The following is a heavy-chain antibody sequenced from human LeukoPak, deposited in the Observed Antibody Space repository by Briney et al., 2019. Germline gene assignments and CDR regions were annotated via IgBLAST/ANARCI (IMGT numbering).Heavy chain of an antibody. CDR3: ARATMVRGFDY. J-gene: IGHJ4*02. D-gene: IGHD3-10*01. CDR1: GFTFSSYA. Sequence: PGGSLRLSCAASGFTFSSYAMSWVRQAPGKGLEWVSAISGSGGSTYYADSVKGRFTISRDNAKNSLYLQMNSLRAEDTAVYYCARATMVRGFDYWGQGTLVTVSS. CDR2: ISGSGGST. V-gene: IGHV3-23*01.